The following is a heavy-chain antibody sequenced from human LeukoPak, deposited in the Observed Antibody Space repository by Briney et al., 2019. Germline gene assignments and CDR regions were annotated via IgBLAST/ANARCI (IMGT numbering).Heavy chain of an antibody. CDR2: ISAYNGNT. J-gene: IGHJ6*03. CDR3: ARDSDCSSTSCYGFYYVDV. CDR1: GYTFTSYG. D-gene: IGHD2-2*01. V-gene: IGHV1-18*01. Sequence: GASVKVSCKASGYTFTSYGISWVRQAPGQGLEWMGWISAYNGNTNYAQKLQGRVTMTTDTSTSTAYMELRSLRSDDTAVYYCARDSDCSSTSCYGFYYVDVWGKGTTVTVSS.